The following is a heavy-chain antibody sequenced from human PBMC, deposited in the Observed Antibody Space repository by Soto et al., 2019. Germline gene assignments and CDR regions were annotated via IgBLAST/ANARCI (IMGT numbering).Heavy chain of an antibody. CDR1: GYTFTSYG. D-gene: IGHD2-8*01. CDR2: ISAYNGNT. J-gene: IGHJ5*02. Sequence: GASVKVSCKASGYTFTSYGISWVRQAPGQGLEWMGWISAYNGNTNYAQKLQGRVTMTTDTSTSTAYMELRSLRSDDTAVYYCARVGDIVLMVYAVEGSWFDPWGQGTLVTAPQ. CDR3: ARVGDIVLMVYAVEGSWFDP. V-gene: IGHV1-18*01.